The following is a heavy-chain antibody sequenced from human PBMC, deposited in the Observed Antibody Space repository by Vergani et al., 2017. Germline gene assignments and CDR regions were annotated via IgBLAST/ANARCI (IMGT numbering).Heavy chain of an antibody. CDR3: AKSRSTTVTTTRSSPGSFFNPFDY. CDR2: ISGSGGST. CDR1: GFTFSSYA. J-gene: IGHJ4*02. V-gene: IGHV3-23*01. D-gene: IGHD4-17*01. Sequence: EAQLLESGGGLVQPGGSLRLSCAASGFTFSSYAMSWVRQAPGKGLEWVSAISGSGGSTYYADSVKGRFTISRDNSKNTLYLQMNSLRAEDTAVYYCAKSRSTTVTTTRSSPGSFFNPFDYGGQGTLVTVSS.